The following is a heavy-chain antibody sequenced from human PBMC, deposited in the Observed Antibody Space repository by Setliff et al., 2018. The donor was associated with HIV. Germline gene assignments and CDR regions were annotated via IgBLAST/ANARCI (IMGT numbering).Heavy chain of an antibody. V-gene: IGHV4-38-2*02. J-gene: IGHJ5*02. D-gene: IGHD2-2*01. CDR1: GYSISSGYH. Sequence: SETLSLTCTVSGYSISSGYHWSWIRQAPGRGLEWIGNIYHSGTTSYNPSLKSRVTISIDTSNSQFSLNLRSVTAADTAVYYCASMYSVSCYEADHWGQGTLVTVSS. CDR2: IYHSGTT. CDR3: ASMYSVSCYEADH.